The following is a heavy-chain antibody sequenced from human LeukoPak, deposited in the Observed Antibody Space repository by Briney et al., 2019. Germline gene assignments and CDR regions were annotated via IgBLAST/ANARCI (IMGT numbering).Heavy chain of an antibody. V-gene: IGHV3-23*01. Sequence: PGGSLRLSCAASGFTFSSYAMNWVRQAPGKGLEWVSAISTSSGSTYYADSVKGRFTISRDDSKNTLYLQVNSLRAEDTAIYYCAKDTSGWFYYFDYWGQGTLVTVSS. CDR1: GFTFSSYA. CDR2: ISTSSGST. D-gene: IGHD6-19*01. CDR3: AKDTSGWFYYFDY. J-gene: IGHJ4*02.